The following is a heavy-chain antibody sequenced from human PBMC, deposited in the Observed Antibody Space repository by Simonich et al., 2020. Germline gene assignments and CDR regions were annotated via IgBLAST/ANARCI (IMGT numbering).Heavy chain of an antibody. CDR3: AKDLGERITMIVVVIDAFDI. J-gene: IGHJ3*02. CDR1: GFTFSSYA. D-gene: IGHD3-22*01. CDR2: ISGSGCST. V-gene: IGHV3-23*01. Sequence: GGGLVQPGGSLRLSCAASGFTFSSYAMSWVRQAPGKGLEWVSAISGSGCSTYYADSVKGRFTIPRDNSKNTLYLQMNSLRAEDTAVYYCAKDLGERITMIVVVIDAFDIWGQGTMVTVSS.